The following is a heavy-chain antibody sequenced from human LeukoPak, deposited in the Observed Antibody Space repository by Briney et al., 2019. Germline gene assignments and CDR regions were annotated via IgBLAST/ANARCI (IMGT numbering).Heavy chain of an antibody. D-gene: IGHD6-19*01. CDR2: INPSGGST. Sequence: EASVKVSCKASGYTFTSYYMHWVRQAPGQGLEWMGIINPSGGSTSYAHKFQGRVTMTRDMSTSTVYMELSSLRSEDTAVYYCARVKEGRIAVAAHLGAFDIWGQGTMVTVSS. CDR3: ARVKEGRIAVAAHLGAFDI. CDR1: GYTFTSYY. J-gene: IGHJ3*02. V-gene: IGHV1-46*01.